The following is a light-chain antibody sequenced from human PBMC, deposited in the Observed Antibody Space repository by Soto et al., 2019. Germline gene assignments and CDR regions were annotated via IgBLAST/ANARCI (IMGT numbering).Light chain of an antibody. V-gene: IGLV2-23*02. Sequence: QSALTQPASVSGSPGQSITISCTGTNGDVGSYDLVSWYQQYPGKALKLIIYEVNKRPSGVSNRFSGAKSGNTASLTISGLQTEDEADYDCCSYAGGNTLIFGGGTKLTVL. J-gene: IGLJ2*01. CDR1: NGDVGSYDL. CDR2: EVN. CDR3: CSYAGGNTLI.